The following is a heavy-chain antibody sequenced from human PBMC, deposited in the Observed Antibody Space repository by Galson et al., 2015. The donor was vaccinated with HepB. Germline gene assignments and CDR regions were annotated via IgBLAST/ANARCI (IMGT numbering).Heavy chain of an antibody. V-gene: IGHV3-7*03. Sequence: SLRLSCAASGFTFSSYWMSWVRQAPGKGLEWVANIKQDGSEKYYVDSVKGRFTISRDNAKNSLYLQMNSLRAEDTAVYYCARDPLYSSSWYRNENWFDPWGQGTLVTVSS. CDR1: GFTFSSYW. CDR3: ARDPLYSSSWYRNENWFDP. D-gene: IGHD6-13*01. CDR2: IKQDGSEK. J-gene: IGHJ5*02.